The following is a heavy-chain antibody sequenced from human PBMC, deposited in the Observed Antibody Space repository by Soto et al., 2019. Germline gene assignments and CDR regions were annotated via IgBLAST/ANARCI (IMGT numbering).Heavy chain of an antibody. CDR2: IAYDGSNA. J-gene: IGHJ6*02. CDR3: ARGDREDILVVVGARPGEYGIDI. Sequence: QVQLVESGGAVFQPGGSLRLSLAASGFTFRNYAFNWVRQAPGKGLECLAVIAYDGSNAFYRDSVKGRFTISRDNSKNTLYLHMNSLRSEDTGVYYCARGDREDILVVVGARPGEYGIDIWGQGTTVTVSS. V-gene: IGHV3-30-3*01. CDR1: GFTFRNYA. D-gene: IGHD2-15*01.